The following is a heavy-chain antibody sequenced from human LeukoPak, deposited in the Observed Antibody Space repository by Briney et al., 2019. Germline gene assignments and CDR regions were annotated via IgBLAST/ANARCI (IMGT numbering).Heavy chain of an antibody. D-gene: IGHD6-19*01. Sequence: SETLSLTRTVSGGSISSYYWSWIRQPPGKGLEWIGYIYYSGSTNYNPSLKSRVTISVDTSKNQFSLKLSSVTAADTAVYYCARDVGIAVAGTDFYYYYYMDVWGKGTTVTVSS. CDR2: IYYSGST. CDR1: GGSISSYY. J-gene: IGHJ6*03. V-gene: IGHV4-59*12. CDR3: ARDVGIAVAGTDFYYYYYMDV.